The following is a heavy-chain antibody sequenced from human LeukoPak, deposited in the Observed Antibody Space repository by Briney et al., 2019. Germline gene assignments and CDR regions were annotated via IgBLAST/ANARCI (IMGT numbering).Heavy chain of an antibody. CDR1: GFTFSSYA. CDR2: ISGSGGST. Sequence: PGGSLRLSCAASGFTFSSYAMSWVRQAPGKGLEWVSAISGSGGSTYYADSVKGRFTISRDNSKNTLYLQMNSLRAEDTAVYYCANVGSSWIVYYHYGMDVWGQGTTVTVSS. J-gene: IGHJ6*02. D-gene: IGHD6-13*01. CDR3: ANVGSSWIVYYHYGMDV. V-gene: IGHV3-23*01.